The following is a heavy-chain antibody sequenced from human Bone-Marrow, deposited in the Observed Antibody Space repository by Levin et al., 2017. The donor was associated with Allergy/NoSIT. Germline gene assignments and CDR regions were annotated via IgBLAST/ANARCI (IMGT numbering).Heavy chain of an antibody. V-gene: IGHV3-64D*06. CDR3: VKDCPRGVYYGSGDHRADAFDI. CDR1: GFTFSSYA. CDR2: ISSNGGST. D-gene: IGHD3-10*01. Sequence: GESLKISCSASGFTFSSYAMHWVRQAPGKGLEYVSAISSNGGSTYYADSVKGRFTISRDNSKNTLYLQMSSLRAEDTAVYYCVKDCPRGVYYGSGDHRADAFDIWGQGTMVTVSS. J-gene: IGHJ3*02.